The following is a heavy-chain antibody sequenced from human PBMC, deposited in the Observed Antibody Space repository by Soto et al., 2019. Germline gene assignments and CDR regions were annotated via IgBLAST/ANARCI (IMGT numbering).Heavy chain of an antibody. Sequence: QVQLVESGGGVVQPGRSLRLSCAASGFSFRSYGMHWVRQAPGKRLEWVVVISDDGSKKYYADSVKGRFTISRDNSKNTLSPEMNSLRPEDTAVYYCAKDSHYYGLGSSPPFDYWSQGTVLTVSS. CDR2: ISDDGSKK. D-gene: IGHD3-10*01. CDR3: AKDSHYYGLGSSPPFDY. V-gene: IGHV3-30*18. J-gene: IGHJ4*02. CDR1: GFSFRSYG.